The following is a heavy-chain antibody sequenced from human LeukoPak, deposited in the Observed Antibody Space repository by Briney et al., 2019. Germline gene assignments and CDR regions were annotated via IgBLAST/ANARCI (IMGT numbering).Heavy chain of an antibody. CDR3: ARDYGDYLDAFDI. Sequence: PSGTLSLTCAVSGGSISSGNWWSWVRQPPGKGLEWVSAISGSGGSTYYADPVKGRFTISRDNSKNTLYLQMNSLRAEDTAVYYCARDYGDYLDAFDIWGQGTMVTVSS. CDR1: GGSISSGN. J-gene: IGHJ3*02. V-gene: IGHV3-23*01. D-gene: IGHD4-17*01. CDR2: ISGSGGST.